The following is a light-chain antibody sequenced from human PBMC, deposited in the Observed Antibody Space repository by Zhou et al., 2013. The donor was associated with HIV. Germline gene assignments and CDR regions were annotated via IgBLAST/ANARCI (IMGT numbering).Light chain of an antibody. Sequence: DIQMTQSPSSLSASVGDRVTITCRASQPIRNDLGWYQQKPGTAPKLLIYAASTLQSGVPSRFSGSGSGTDFTFTISSLQPEDIATYFCQHYDNLSFIFGPGTKVDIK. CDR1: QPIRND. V-gene: IGKV1-17*01. J-gene: IGKJ3*01. CDR2: AAS. CDR3: QHYDNLSFI.